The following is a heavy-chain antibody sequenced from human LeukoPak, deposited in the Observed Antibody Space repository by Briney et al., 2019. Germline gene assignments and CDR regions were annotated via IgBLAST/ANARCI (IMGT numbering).Heavy chain of an antibody. Sequence: PGGSLRLSCAASGFTFSSYWMSWVRQAPGKGLEWVSSISSSSSYIYYADSVKGRFIISRDNAKNSLYLQMNSLRAEDTAVYYCAKGGASVTRYVDYWGQGTLVTVSS. V-gene: IGHV3-21*01. D-gene: IGHD4-17*01. CDR2: ISSSSSYI. CDR1: GFTFSSYW. J-gene: IGHJ4*02. CDR3: AKGGASVTRYVDY.